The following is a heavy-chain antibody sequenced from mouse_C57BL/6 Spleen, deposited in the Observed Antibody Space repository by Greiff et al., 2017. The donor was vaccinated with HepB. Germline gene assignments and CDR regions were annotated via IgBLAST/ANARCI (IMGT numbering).Heavy chain of an antibody. Sequence: EVKLVESGGGLVKPGGSLKLSCAASGFTFSDYGMHWVRQAPEKGLEWVAYISSGSSTICYADTVKGRFTISRDNAKNTLFLQMTSLRSEDTAMYYCANGYDERLAYWGQGTLVTVSA. CDR2: ISSGSSTI. CDR3: ANGYDERLAY. V-gene: IGHV5-17*01. J-gene: IGHJ3*01. CDR1: GFTFSDYG. D-gene: IGHD2-2*01.